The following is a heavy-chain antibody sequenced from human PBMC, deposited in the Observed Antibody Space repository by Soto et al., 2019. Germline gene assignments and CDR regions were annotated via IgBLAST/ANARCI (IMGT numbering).Heavy chain of an antibody. D-gene: IGHD2-15*01. CDR3: ARDGPIVVVAATPESYWFDP. V-gene: IGHV1-69*08. J-gene: IGHJ5*02. CDR1: GGTFSSYT. CDR2: IIPILGIA. Sequence: QVQLVQSGAAVKKPGSSVKVSCKASGGTFSSYTISWVRQAPGQGLEWMGRIIPILGIANYAQKFQGRVTITADKSTSTAYMELSSLRSEDTAVYYCARDGPIVVVAATPESYWFDPWGQGTLVTVSS.